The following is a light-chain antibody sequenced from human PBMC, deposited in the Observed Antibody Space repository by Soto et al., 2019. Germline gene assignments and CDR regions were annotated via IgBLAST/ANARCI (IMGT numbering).Light chain of an antibody. J-gene: IGKJ5*01. CDR3: HLYDNVPIT. CDR2: DAS. Sequence: DIQMTQSPPSLSTSVGDRVTITCQASHDISNYLNWFQQRPGKAPKLLIYDASKLETGVPSRFSGSGSGTDFTFTISSLQPEDIATYYCHLYDNVPITFGQGTRLEIK. V-gene: IGKV1-33*01. CDR1: HDISNY.